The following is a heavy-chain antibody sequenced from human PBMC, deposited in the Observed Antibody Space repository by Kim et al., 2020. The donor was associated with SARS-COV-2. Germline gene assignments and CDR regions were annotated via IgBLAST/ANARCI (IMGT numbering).Heavy chain of an antibody. D-gene: IGHD6-19*01. V-gene: IGHV4-59*01. CDR3: ARALADSSGWEEEYYFDY. J-gene: IGHJ4*02. CDR1: GGSISSYY. Sequence: SETLSLTCTVSGGSISSYYWSWIRQPPGKGLEWIGYIYYSGSTNYNPSLKSRVTISVDTSKNQFSLKLSSVTAADTAVYYCARALADSSGWEEEYYFDYWGQGTLVTVSS. CDR2: IYYSGST.